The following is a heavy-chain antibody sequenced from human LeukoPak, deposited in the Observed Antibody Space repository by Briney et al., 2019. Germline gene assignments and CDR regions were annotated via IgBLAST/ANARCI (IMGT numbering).Heavy chain of an antibody. D-gene: IGHD6-13*01. CDR2: ISYDGSNK. Sequence: GGSLRLSCAASGFTFSSYAMHWVRQAPGKELEWVAVISYDGSNKYYADSVKGRFTISRDNSKNTLNLQMNSLRAEDTAVYYCASDSRALFSNSWYWFDPWGQGTLVTVSS. J-gene: IGHJ5*02. V-gene: IGHV3-30*04. CDR3: ASDSRALFSNSWYWFDP. CDR1: GFTFSSYA.